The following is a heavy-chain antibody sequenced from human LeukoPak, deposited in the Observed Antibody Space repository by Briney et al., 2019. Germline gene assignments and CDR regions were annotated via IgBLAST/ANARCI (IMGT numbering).Heavy chain of an antibody. Sequence: GGSLRLSCAASGFTFSRHGIHWVRQAPGKGLEWVALISYDGNIKYYADSVKGRFTISRDNSKNTLSLQMNSLRPEDTAVYYCARAHLSSSSTDYMDVWGKGTTVTVSS. CDR2: ISYDGNIK. V-gene: IGHV3-30*03. CDR3: ARAHLSSSSTDYMDV. D-gene: IGHD6-6*01. CDR1: GFTFSRHG. J-gene: IGHJ6*03.